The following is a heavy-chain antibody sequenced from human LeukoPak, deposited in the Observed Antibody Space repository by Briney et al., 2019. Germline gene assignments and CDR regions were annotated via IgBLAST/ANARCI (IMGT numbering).Heavy chain of an antibody. V-gene: IGHV1-24*01. CDR2: FDPEDGKT. Sequence: ASVKVSFKVSGYTLTKLFIHWVRQAPGKGLEWVGGFDPEDGKTIFAQKFQGRVTMTDDTSADTAYMELSSLRSEDTAVYYCATSTHHYEILPGYWGLGSLVTVSS. J-gene: IGHJ4*02. D-gene: IGHD3-9*01. CDR3: ATSTHHYEILPGY. CDR1: GYTLTKLF.